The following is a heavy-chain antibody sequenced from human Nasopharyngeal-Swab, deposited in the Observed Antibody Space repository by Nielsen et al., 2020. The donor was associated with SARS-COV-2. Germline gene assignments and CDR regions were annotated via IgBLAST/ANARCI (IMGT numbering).Heavy chain of an antibody. Sequence: GGSLRLSCAASGFTVSSSYMSWVRQAPGKGLEWISLMFSGGSAYYAGSVEGRFTVSRDESRNTLYFQMNNLRAEDTAVYYCTRRNDCWGQGTLVTVSS. V-gene: IGHV3-53*01. CDR2: MFSGGSA. CDR3: TRRNDC. CDR1: GFTVSSSY. J-gene: IGHJ4*02.